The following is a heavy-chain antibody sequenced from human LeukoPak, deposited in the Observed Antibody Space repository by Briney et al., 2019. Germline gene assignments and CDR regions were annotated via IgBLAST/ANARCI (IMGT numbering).Heavy chain of an antibody. CDR1: GVSISSSSYY. J-gene: IGHJ4*02. D-gene: IGHD6-19*01. CDR2: IYSSGST. V-gene: IGHV4-39*01. Sequence: PSETLSLTCNVSGVSISSSSYYWGWIRQPPGKGLEWIGSIYSSGSTYYNSSLKSRVTISIDTSKNQVSLKMSSVTAADTAVYYCARYEAVAGVFDYWGQGTLVTVSS. CDR3: ARYEAVAGVFDY.